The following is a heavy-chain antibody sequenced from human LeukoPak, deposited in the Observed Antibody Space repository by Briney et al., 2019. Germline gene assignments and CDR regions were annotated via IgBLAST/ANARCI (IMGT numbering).Heavy chain of an antibody. V-gene: IGHV4-34*01. CDR3: ARVGGRIAAREPIDY. D-gene: IGHD6-13*01. CDR1: GGSFSGYY. Sequence: SETLSLTCAVYGGSFSGYYWSWIRQPPGKGLEWIGEINHSGSTNYDPSLKSRVTISVDTSKNQFSLKLSSVTAADTAVYYCARVGGRIAAREPIDYWGQGTLVTVSS. J-gene: IGHJ4*02. CDR2: INHSGST.